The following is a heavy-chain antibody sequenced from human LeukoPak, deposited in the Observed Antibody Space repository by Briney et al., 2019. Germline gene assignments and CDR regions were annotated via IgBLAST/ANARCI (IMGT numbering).Heavy chain of an antibody. V-gene: IGHV4-39*01. CDR1: GGSISSSSYY. D-gene: IGHD6-19*01. CDR2: IYYSGST. Sequence: SETLSLTCTVSGGSISSSSYYWGWIRQPPGKGLEWIGSIYYSGSTYYNPSLKSRVTKSVDTSKNQFSLKLSSVTAADTAVYYCAYSSGWKYYFDYWGQGTLDTVSS. J-gene: IGHJ4*02. CDR3: AYSSGWKYYFDY.